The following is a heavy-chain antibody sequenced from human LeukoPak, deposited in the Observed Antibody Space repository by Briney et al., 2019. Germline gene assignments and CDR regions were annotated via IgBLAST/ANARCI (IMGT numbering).Heavy chain of an antibody. Sequence: SQTLSLTCAISGDSVSSNSASWNWIRQSPSRGLEWLGRTYYRSKWNTDYAVSVKGRITINPHTSKNQFSLYLNSVTPEDTAVYYCARDPDSSYEWGPFDPWGQGTLVTVSS. D-gene: IGHD1-26*01. CDR1: GDSVSSNSAS. CDR3: ARDPDSSYEWGPFDP. J-gene: IGHJ5*02. CDR2: TYYRSKWNT. V-gene: IGHV6-1*01.